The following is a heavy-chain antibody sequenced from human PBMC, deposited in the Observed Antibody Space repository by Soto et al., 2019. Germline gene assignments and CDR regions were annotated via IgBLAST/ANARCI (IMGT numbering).Heavy chain of an antibody. CDR3: ARDLGPNRFDP. D-gene: IGHD3-16*01. J-gene: IGHJ5*02. V-gene: IGHV4-59*01. CDR2: IYYSGST. Sequence: SETLSLTCTVSGGSISSYYWSWIRQPPGKGLEWIGYIYYSGSTNYNPSLKSRVTISVDTSKNKFSLKLSSVTAADTAVYYCARDLGPNRFDPRGQGTMVAVSS. CDR1: GGSISSYY.